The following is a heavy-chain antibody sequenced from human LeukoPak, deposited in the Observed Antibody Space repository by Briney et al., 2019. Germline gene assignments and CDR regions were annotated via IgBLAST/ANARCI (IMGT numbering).Heavy chain of an antibody. CDR2: INHSGST. V-gene: IGHV4-34*01. D-gene: IGHD3-3*02. CDR1: GGSFSGYY. J-gene: IGHJ4*02. CDR3: VRHFPETRRDEQPFDY. Sequence: SSETLSLTCAVYGGSFSGYYWSWIRQPPGKGLEWIGEINHSGSTNYNPSLKSRVTISVDTSNNQFSLKLRSVPAADTAIYYCVRHFPETRRDEQPFDYWGQGTLVTVSS.